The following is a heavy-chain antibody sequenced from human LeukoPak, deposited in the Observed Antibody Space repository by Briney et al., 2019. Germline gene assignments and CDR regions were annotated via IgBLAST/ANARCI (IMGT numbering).Heavy chain of an antibody. Sequence: ASVKVSCTASGYTFTGYYMHRVRQAPGQGLEWMGWINPNSGGTSYAQKFQGRVTMTRDTSISTAYMELSRLRSDDTAVYYCARQSPVLRFLEWFYGMDVWGQGTTVTVSS. V-gene: IGHV1-2*02. D-gene: IGHD3-3*01. J-gene: IGHJ6*02. CDR3: ARQSPVLRFLEWFYGMDV. CDR1: GYTFTGYY. CDR2: INPNSGGT.